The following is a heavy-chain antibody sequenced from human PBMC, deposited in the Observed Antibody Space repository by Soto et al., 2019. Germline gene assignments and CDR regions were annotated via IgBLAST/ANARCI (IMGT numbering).Heavy chain of an antibody. J-gene: IGHJ4*02. D-gene: IGHD5-18*01. CDR3: AREKTAMVFS. V-gene: IGHV4-61*01. CDR1: GGSVSSGSYY. Sequence: SETLSLTCTVSGGSVSSGSYYWSWIRQPPGKGLEWIGYIYYSGSTNYNPSLKSRVTISVDTSKNQFSLKLSSVTAADTAVYYCAREKTAMVFSWGQGTLVTVSS. CDR2: IYYSGST.